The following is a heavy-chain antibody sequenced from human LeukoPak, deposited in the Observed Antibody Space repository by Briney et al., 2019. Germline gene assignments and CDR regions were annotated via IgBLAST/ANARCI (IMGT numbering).Heavy chain of an antibody. V-gene: IGHV4-4*07. CDR3: ARVAAMDSYYYYYMDV. Sequence: SETLSLTCTVSGGSISSYYWSWIRQPAGKGLEWIGRIYTSGSTNYNPSLKSRVTISVDKSKNQFSLKLSSVTAADTAVYYCARVAAMDSYYYYYMDVWGKGTTVTVSS. J-gene: IGHJ6*03. CDR2: IYTSGST. CDR1: GGSISSYY. D-gene: IGHD5-18*01.